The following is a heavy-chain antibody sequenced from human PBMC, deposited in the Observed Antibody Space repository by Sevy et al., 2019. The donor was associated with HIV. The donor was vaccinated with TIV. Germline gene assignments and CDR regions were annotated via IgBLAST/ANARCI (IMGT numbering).Heavy chain of an antibody. CDR3: ARDIGVYSGSLLGCFDS. D-gene: IGHD1-26*01. CDR2: VSVNNGNT. J-gene: IGHJ5*01. Sequence: ASVKVSCKASGFTFNNHRISWVRQAPGQGLEWMGLVSVNNGNTNYAQKLQGRVTLSRDTPTSTVYMELRSLRSDDTAVYYCARDIGVYSGSLLGCFDSWGQGTQVTVSS. V-gene: IGHV1-18*01. CDR1: GFTFNNHR.